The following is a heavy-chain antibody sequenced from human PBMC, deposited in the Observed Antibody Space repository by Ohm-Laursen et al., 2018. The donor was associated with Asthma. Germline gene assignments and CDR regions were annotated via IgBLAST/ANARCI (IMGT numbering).Heavy chain of an antibody. CDR2: ITSYSSTT. CDR1: GFTFSSYS. J-gene: IGHJ6*02. V-gene: IGHV3-48*01. Sequence: SLRLSCAASGFTFSSYSMNWVRQAPGKGLEWVSYITSYSSTTYYADNVKGRFTISRDNSKNTLYLQMNSLRAEDTAVYYCAKVVLMDVWGQGTTVTVSS. CDR3: AKVVLMDV. D-gene: IGHD3-16*02.